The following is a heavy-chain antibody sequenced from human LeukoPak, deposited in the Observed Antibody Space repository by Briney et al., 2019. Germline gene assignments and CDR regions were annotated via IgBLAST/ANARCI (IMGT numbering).Heavy chain of an antibody. D-gene: IGHD4-17*01. CDR1: GFTFNTYA. CDR3: ASDFHYGDYDSLWY. V-gene: IGHV3-23*01. Sequence: GGSLRLSCAASGFTFNTYAMSWVRQAPGKGLEWVSSISENGESTYYADSVKGRFTISRDNSRNTLYLQMNSLRAEDTAVYYCASDFHYGDYDSLWYWGQGTLVTVSS. J-gene: IGHJ4*02. CDR2: ISENGEST.